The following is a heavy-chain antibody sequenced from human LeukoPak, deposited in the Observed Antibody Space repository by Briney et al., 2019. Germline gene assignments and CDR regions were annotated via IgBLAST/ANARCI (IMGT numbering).Heavy chain of an antibody. CDR2: ISSAGYTV. J-gene: IGHJ4*02. Sequence: PGGSLRLSCAASGFTFSDYYMSWVRQAPGQGLEWISYISSAGYTVDYADSVKGRFTISRDNAKNSLYLPMNSLRAEDTAVYYCACQSNSGWYGYWGQGTLVTVSS. D-gene: IGHD6-19*01. CDR3: ACQSNSGWYGY. V-gene: IGHV3-11*04. CDR1: GFTFSDYY.